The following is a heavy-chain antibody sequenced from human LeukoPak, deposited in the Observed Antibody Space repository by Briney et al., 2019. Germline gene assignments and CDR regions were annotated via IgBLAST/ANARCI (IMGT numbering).Heavy chain of an antibody. J-gene: IGHJ6*03. CDR2: IKQDGSEK. D-gene: IGHD6-13*01. CDR3: ARVKQQLVRLLGRDTTYYYYYYMDV. CDR1: GFTFSSYW. Sequence: PGGSLRLSGAGSGFTFSSYWMSWVRQAPGKGLEWVANIKQDGSEKHYVDSVKGRFTISRDNAKNSLFLQMNSLRAEDTAVYFCARVKQQLVRLLGRDTTYYYYYYMDVWGKGTTVTVSS. V-gene: IGHV3-7*01.